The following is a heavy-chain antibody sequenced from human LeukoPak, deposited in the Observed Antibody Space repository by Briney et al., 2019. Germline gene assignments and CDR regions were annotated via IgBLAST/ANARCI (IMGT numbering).Heavy chain of an antibody. CDR3: ARVPMFSSWYRWYFDL. CDR1: GFTFSSYS. Sequence: PGGSLRLSCAVSGFTFSSYSMDWVRQAPGKGLEWVSSISSNGNYVYYADSVRGRFTISRDNAKNSLYLQMNSLRAEDTAVYYCARVPMFSSWYRWYFDLWGRGTLVTVSS. V-gene: IGHV3-21*01. CDR2: ISSNGNYV. D-gene: IGHD6-13*01. J-gene: IGHJ2*01.